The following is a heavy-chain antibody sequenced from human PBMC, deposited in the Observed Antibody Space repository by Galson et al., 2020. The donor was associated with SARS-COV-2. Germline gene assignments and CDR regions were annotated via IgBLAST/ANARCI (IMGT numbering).Heavy chain of an antibody. CDR2: IYSGGST. J-gene: IGHJ2*01. CDR1: GFTFSTCA. CDR3: AKSRGRGGPSYWYFDL. D-gene: IGHD3-10*01. Sequence: GESLKISCAASGFTFSTCAMNWVRQAPGKGLEWVSLIYSGGSTFYADSVKGRFTVSRDNSKNTLYLQMNSLRPEDTAVYFCAKSRGRGGPSYWYFDLWGRGTLVTVSS. V-gene: IGHV3-23*03.